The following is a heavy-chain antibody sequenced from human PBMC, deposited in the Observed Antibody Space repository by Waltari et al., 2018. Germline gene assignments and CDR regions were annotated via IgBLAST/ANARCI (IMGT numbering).Heavy chain of an antibody. V-gene: IGHV3-23*01. CDR1: GFTFSSYA. CDR2: ISGSGGST. J-gene: IGHJ6*02. D-gene: IGHD4-17*01. Sequence: EVQLLESGGGLVQPGGSLRLSCAASGFTFSSYALRWVRQAPGKGLEWVSAISGSGGSTYYADSVKGRFTISRDNSKNTLYLQMNSLRAEDTAVYYCAKVITVTTLYYYYGMDVWGQGTTVTVSS. CDR3: AKVITVTTLYYYYGMDV.